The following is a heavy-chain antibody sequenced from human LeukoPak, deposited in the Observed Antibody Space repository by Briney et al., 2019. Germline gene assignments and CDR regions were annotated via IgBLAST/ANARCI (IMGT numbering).Heavy chain of an antibody. Sequence: ASVKVSCKASGYTFTSYGISWVRQAPGQGLEWMGWISAYNGNTNYAQKLQGRVTMTTDTSTSTAYMELRSLRSDDTAVYYCARGAHTRDILTGYYFYYYYMDVWGKGTTVTISS. CDR1: GYTFTSYG. J-gene: IGHJ6*03. V-gene: IGHV1-18*01. D-gene: IGHD3-9*01. CDR2: ISAYNGNT. CDR3: ARGAHTRDILTGYYFYYYYMDV.